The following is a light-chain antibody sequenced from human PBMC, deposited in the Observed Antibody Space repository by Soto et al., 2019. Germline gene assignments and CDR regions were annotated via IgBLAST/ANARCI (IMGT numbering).Light chain of an antibody. CDR1: QSVSSN. CDR2: GAS. V-gene: IGKV3-15*01. J-gene: IGKJ2*01. Sequence: EIVMTQSPATLSVSPGERATLSCRASQSVSSNLAWYQQKPGQAPRLLIYGASTRATGIPARFSGSGSGTEFTLTISSLQSEDFAVYYCQQYNNWPPVYTFGQGTKVDI. CDR3: QQYNNWPPVYT.